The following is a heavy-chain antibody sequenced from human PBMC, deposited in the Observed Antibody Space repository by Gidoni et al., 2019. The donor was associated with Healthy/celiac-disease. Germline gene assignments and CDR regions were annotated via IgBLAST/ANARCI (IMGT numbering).Heavy chain of an antibody. Sequence: EVQLLESGGGLVQPGGSLRLSCAASGFTFSSYAMSWVRQAPGKGLEWVSAIMGSGGSTYYADSVKGRFTISRDNSKNTLYLQMNSLRAEDTAVYYCAKGPYCGGDCYQYYFDYWGQGTLVTVSS. CDR2: IMGSGGST. CDR1: GFTFSSYA. V-gene: IGHV3-23*01. D-gene: IGHD2-21*02. CDR3: AKGPYCGGDCYQYYFDY. J-gene: IGHJ4*02.